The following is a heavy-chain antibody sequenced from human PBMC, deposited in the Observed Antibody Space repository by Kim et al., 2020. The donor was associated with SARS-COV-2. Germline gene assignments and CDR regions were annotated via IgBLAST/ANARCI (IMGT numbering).Heavy chain of an antibody. V-gene: IGHV4-39*01. CDR3: ARRRLRIAVAEKVFDY. CDR1: GGSISSSSYY. Sequence: SETLSLTCTVSGGSISSSSYYWGWIRQPPGKGLEWIGSIYYSGSTYYNPSLKSRVTISVDTSKNQFSLKLSSVTAADTAVYYCARRRLRIAVAEKVFDYWGQGTLVTVSS. CDR2: IYYSGST. D-gene: IGHD6-19*01. J-gene: IGHJ4*02.